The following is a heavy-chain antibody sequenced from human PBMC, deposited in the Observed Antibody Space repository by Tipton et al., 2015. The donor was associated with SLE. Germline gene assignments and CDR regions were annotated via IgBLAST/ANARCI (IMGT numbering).Heavy chain of an antibody. V-gene: IGHV4-59*01. J-gene: IGHJ3*02. Sequence: LRLSCTVSGGSISSYYWSWIRQPPGKGLEWIGYIYYSGSTNYNPSLKSRVTISVDTSKNQFSLKLSSVTAADTAVYYCARDSSGSYYDAFDIWGQGTMVTVSS. CDR2: IYYSGST. D-gene: IGHD1-26*01. CDR3: ARDSSGSYYDAFDI. CDR1: GGSISSYY.